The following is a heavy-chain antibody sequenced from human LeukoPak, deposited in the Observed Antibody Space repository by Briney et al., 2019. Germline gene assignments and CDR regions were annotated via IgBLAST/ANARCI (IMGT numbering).Heavy chain of an antibody. CDR3: AKDHNYYDSSGYLDY. D-gene: IGHD3-22*01. CDR2: IRYDGGDK. CDR1: GFIFSSFG. J-gene: IGHJ4*01. Sequence: GGSLRLSYAASGFIFSSFGLHWVRQAPGKGLEWVAFIRYDGGDKYYADSVKGRFTISRDNSKNVLFLHVNSLRPEDTAVYYCAKDHNYYDSSGYLDYWGQGTLVTVSS. V-gene: IGHV3-30*02.